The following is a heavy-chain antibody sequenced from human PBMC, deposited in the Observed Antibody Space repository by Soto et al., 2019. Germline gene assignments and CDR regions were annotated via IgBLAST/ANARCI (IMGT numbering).Heavy chain of an antibody. CDR3: ARRGDDDWFHH. D-gene: IGHD3-10*01. V-gene: IGHV1-3*01. Sequence: QVQLVQSGAEVKKPGASVKVSCKASGYTFTSYGIHWVRQAPGQRPEWMGRMNVDNGNTTYSEKFQGRGTMTRDTAASTAYMELSSLRSEDTAVDYCARRGDDDWFHHWGQGTLVTVSS. J-gene: IGHJ5*02. CDR1: GYTFTSYG. CDR2: MNVDNGNT.